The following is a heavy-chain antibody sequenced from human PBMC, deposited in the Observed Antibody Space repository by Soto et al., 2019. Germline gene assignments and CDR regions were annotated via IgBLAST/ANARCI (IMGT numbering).Heavy chain of an antibody. CDR2: MNPNSGNT. Sequence: GVSVKVSCKASGYTFTSYDINWVRQATGQGLEWMGWMNPNSGNTGYAQKFQVRVTMTRNTSISTAYMELSSLRSEDTAVYYCARGSRGRFLEWLPTNYYYYYYMDVWGKGTTVTVSS. D-gene: IGHD3-3*01. CDR3: ARGSRGRFLEWLPTNYYYYYYMDV. J-gene: IGHJ6*03. CDR1: GYTFTSYD. V-gene: IGHV1-8*01.